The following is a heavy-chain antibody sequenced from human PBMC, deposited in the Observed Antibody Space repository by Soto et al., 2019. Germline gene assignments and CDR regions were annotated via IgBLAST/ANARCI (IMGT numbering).Heavy chain of an antibody. CDR2: IYSGGST. CDR1: GFTVSSNY. Sequence: HPGGSLRLSCAASGFTVSSNYMSWVRQAPGKGLEWVSVIYSGGSTYYADSVKGRFTISRDNSKNTLYLQMNSLRAEDTAVYYCLREGRYVYGPTWGQGTLVTVSS. CDR3: LREGRYVYGPT. V-gene: IGHV3-53*01. J-gene: IGHJ5*02. D-gene: IGHD4-17*01.